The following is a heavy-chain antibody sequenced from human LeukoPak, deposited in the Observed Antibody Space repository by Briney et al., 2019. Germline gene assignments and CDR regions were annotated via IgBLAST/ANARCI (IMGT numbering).Heavy chain of an antibody. Sequence: PSETLSLTCAVYGGSSSGYYWSWIRQPPGKGLEWIGEINHSGSTNYNPSLKSRVTISVDTSKNQFSLKLSSVTAADTAVYYCARLFGGNMYYDFWSGYYGDAFDIWGQGTMVTVSS. D-gene: IGHD3-3*01. J-gene: IGHJ3*02. V-gene: IGHV4-34*01. CDR3: ARLFGGNMYYDFWSGYYGDAFDI. CDR1: GGSSSGYY. CDR2: INHSGST.